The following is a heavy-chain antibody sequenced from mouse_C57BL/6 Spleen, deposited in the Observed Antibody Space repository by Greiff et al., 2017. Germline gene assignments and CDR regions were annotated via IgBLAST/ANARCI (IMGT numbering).Heavy chain of an antibody. V-gene: IGHV5-6*02. Sequence: EVKVVESGGDLVKPGGSLKLSCAASGFTFSSYGMSWVRQTPDKRLEWVATISSGGSYTYYPDSVKGRFTISRDNAKNTLYLQMSSLKSEDTAMYYCARRNDGYWGQGTLVTVSA. CDR1: GFTFSSYG. CDR3: ARRNDGY. CDR2: ISSGGSYT. J-gene: IGHJ3*02.